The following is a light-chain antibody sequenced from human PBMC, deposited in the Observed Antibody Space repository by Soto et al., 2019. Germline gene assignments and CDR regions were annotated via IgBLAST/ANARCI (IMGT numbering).Light chain of an antibody. J-gene: IGKJ1*01. CDR1: QGISNY. CDR3: LQDYNYPWT. CDR2: GAS. Sequence: DLQLTHSPSSLSASVGDRVTITRRASQGISNYLAWFQQKPGKVPKRLIYGASSLQSGVPSRFSGSGSGTDFTLTISSLQPEDFATYYCLQDYNYPWTFGQGTKVDIK. V-gene: IGKV1-16*01.